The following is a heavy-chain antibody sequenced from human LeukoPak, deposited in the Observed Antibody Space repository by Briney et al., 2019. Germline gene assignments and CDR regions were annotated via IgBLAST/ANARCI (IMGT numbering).Heavy chain of an antibody. CDR2: INPNSGGT. V-gene: IGHV1-2*02. Sequence: ASVKVSCKASGYTFTGYYMHWVRQAPGQGLEWMGWINPNSGGTNYAQKFQGRVTMTRDTSISTAYMELSSLRSEDTAVYYCARQAVAVESWFDPWGQGTLVTVSS. CDR3: ARQAVAVESWFDP. CDR1: GYTFTGYY. D-gene: IGHD6-19*01. J-gene: IGHJ5*02.